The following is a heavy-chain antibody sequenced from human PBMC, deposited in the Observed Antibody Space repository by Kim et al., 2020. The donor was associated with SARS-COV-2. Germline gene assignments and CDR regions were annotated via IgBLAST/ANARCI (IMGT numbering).Heavy chain of an antibody. V-gene: IGHV1-2*02. CDR2: KNGGT. J-gene: IGHJ4*02. Sequence: KNGGTDSAQRFQGRVTMTRDTSMSTVYMELARLTSDDTAVYYCARVYLDYWGQGALVTVSS. CDR3: ARVYLDY.